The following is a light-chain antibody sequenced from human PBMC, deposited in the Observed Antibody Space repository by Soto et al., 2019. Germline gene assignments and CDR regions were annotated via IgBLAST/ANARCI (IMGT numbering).Light chain of an antibody. CDR3: QQYNSYSSGT. J-gene: IGKJ2*01. V-gene: IGKV1-5*01. CDR1: QSISSW. CDR2: DAS. Sequence: DIQMTQSPSTLSASVEDRVTITCRASQSISSWLAWYQQKPGKAPKLLIYDASSLESGVPSRFSGSGSGTEFTLTISSLQPDDFATYYCQQYNSYSSGTFGQGTKLEIK.